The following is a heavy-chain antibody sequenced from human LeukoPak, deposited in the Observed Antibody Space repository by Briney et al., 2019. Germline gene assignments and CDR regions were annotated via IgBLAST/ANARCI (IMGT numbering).Heavy chain of an antibody. CDR1: GGSFSGYY. Sequence: SETLSLTCAVYGGSFSGYYWSWIRQPPGKGLEWIGEINHSGSTNYNPSLKSRVTISVDTSKNQFSLKLSSVTAADTAVYYCARRGTDTAMVDYWGQGTLVTVSS. V-gene: IGHV4-34*01. CDR2: INHSGST. CDR3: ARRGTDTAMVDY. J-gene: IGHJ4*02. D-gene: IGHD5-18*01.